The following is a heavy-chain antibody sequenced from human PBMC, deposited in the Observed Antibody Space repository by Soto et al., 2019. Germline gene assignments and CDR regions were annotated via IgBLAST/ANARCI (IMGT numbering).Heavy chain of an antibody. D-gene: IGHD2-2*02. CDR3: ARVKYRPPYYYYYGMDV. CDR1: GYTFTSYG. CDR2: ISAYNGNT. J-gene: IGHJ6*02. V-gene: IGHV1-18*01. Sequence: QVQLVQSGAEVKKPGASVKVSCKASGYTFTSYGISWVRQAPGQGLEWMGWISAYNGNTNYAQKLQGRVTMTTDTSTSTAYMELRSLRSDDTAVYSCARVKYRPPYYYYYGMDVWGQGTTVTVSS.